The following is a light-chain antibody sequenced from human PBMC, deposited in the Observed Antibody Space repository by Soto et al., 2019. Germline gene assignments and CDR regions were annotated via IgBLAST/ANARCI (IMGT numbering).Light chain of an antibody. J-gene: IGKJ5*01. CDR2: QTS. CDR3: QQRSNWPPIT. V-gene: IGKV3-11*01. CDR1: QYINTR. Sequence: EIVLTQSPATLSSFPGDQVTPSCRVSQYINTRLAWYQHRPGQAPRLLIYQTSIRAAGIPARFSASGTGTDFTLTISDVQPEDFAVYYCQQRSNWPPITFGQGTRLEIK.